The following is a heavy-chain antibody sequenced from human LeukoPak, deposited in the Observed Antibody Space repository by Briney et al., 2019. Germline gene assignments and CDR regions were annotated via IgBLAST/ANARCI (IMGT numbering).Heavy chain of an antibody. CDR2: VYHSGSA. V-gene: IGHV4/OR15-8*01. Sequence: SETLSLTCAISGGSISSANWWSWVRQPPGKGLEWIGEVYHSGSAKYNPSLKSRVTISADKSKNQFSLELSSVTAADTAMYYCARDSDSSGFYYRYFDLWGRGTLVTVSS. CDR3: ARDSDSSGFYYRYFDL. CDR1: GGSISSANW. D-gene: IGHD3-22*01. J-gene: IGHJ2*01.